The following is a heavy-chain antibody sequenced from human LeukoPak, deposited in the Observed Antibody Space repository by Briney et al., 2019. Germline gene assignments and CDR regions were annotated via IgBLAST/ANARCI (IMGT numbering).Heavy chain of an antibody. CDR2: INPNSGGT. Sequence: ASVKVSCKASGYTFTSYYMHWVRQAPGQGLEWMGWINPNSGGTNYAQKFQGRVTMTRDTSISTAYMELSRLRSDDTAVYYCARDSHSSGWYQGSLFDYWGQGTLVTVSS. CDR3: ARDSHSSGWYQGSLFDY. J-gene: IGHJ4*02. CDR1: GYTFTSYY. D-gene: IGHD6-19*01. V-gene: IGHV1-2*02.